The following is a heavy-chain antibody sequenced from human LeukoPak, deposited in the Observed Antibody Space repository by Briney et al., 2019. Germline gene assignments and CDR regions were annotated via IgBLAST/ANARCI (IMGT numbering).Heavy chain of an antibody. CDR3: AKDTDYDSSGYYYGWPDY. V-gene: IGHV3-23*01. CDR2: ISGSGGST. D-gene: IGHD3-22*01. Sequence: PGGSLRLSCAASGFTFSSYAMSWVRQAPGKGLEWVSAISGSGGSTYYADSVKGRFTISRDNSKNTLYLQMNSLRAEDTGVYYCAKDTDYDSSGYYYGWPDYWGQGTLVTVSS. J-gene: IGHJ4*02. CDR1: GFTFSSYA.